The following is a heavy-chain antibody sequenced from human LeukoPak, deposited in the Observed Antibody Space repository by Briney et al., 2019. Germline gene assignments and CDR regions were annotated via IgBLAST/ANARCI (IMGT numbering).Heavy chain of an antibody. J-gene: IGHJ4*02. CDR2: ISSSNI. CDR1: GFSFSDYS. Sequence: GGSLRLSCAASGFSFSDYSMNWVRQAPGKGLEWVSYISSSNIYYADSVKGRFTISRDSAKNSLYLQMNSLRAEDTAVYYCAREISAMVYDWGQGTLVTVSS. CDR3: AREISAMVYD. V-gene: IGHV3-48*01. D-gene: IGHD5-18*01.